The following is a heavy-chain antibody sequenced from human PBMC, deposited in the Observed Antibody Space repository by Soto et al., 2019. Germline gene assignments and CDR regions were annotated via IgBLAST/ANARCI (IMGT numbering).Heavy chain of an antibody. Sequence: GGSLRLSCAASGFTFSSYAMHWVRQAPGKGLEYVSAISSNGGSTYYANSVKGRFTISRDNSKNTLYLQMGSLGAEDLAGYYCARDPQSWGQGTLVTVSS. CDR3: ARDPQS. J-gene: IGHJ5*02. CDR1: GFTFSSYA. CDR2: ISSNGGST. V-gene: IGHV3-64*01.